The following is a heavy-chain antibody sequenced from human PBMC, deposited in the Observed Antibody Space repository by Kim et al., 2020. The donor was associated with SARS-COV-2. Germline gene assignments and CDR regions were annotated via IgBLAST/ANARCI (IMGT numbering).Heavy chain of an antibody. CDR3: ARHGLGYYYGSGSSLTRPLGQFDY. D-gene: IGHD3-10*01. V-gene: IGHV4-59*08. Sequence: SETLSLTCTVSGGSISSYYWSWIRQPPGKGLEWIGYIYYSGSTNYNPSLKSRVTISVDTSKNQFSLKLSSVTAADTAVYYCARHGLGYYYGSGSSLTRPLGQFDYWGQGTLVTVSS. CDR2: IYYSGST. CDR1: GGSISSYY. J-gene: IGHJ4*02.